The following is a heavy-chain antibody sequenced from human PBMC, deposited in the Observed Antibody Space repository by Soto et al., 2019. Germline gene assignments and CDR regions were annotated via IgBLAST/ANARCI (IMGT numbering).Heavy chain of an antibody. CDR3: ARDGYPW. Sequence: EVQLVESGGGLVQPGGSLRLSCAASGFTFSSYWMSWVRQAPGKWLEWVANIKQDGSEQYYVDSVKCRLTISRDNAKNSLYMQMNSLRAEETAVYYCARDGYPWWGQGTLVTVSS. V-gene: IGHV3-7*05. D-gene: IGHD5-12*01. J-gene: IGHJ4*02. CDR1: GFTFSSYW. CDR2: IKQDGSEQ.